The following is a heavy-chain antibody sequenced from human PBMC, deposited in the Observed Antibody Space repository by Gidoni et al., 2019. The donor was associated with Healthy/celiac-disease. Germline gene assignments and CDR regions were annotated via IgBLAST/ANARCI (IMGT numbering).Heavy chain of an antibody. D-gene: IGHD6-13*01. J-gene: IGHJ4*02. CDR2: IKSKTDGGTT. CDR1: GFTFSNAW. Sequence: EVQLVESGGGLVKPGGSLRLSCAASGFTFSNAWMSWVRQAPGKGLEWVGRIKSKTDGGTTDYAAPVKGRYTISRDDSKNTLYLQMNSLKTEDTAVYYCTTGSVHSSSWYGSFDYWGQGTLVTVSS. V-gene: IGHV3-15*01. CDR3: TTGSVHSSSWYGSFDY.